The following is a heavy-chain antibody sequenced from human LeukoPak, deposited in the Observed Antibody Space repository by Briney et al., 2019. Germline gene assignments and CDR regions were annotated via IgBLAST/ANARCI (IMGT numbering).Heavy chain of an antibody. CDR1: GYTFTGYY. CDR2: INPNSGGT. V-gene: IGHV1-2*02. CDR3: AVEGMVVVAAANLDY. Sequence: ASVKVSCKASGYTFTGYYMHWVRQAPGQGLEWMGWINPNSGGTNYAQKFQGRVTMTRDTSISTAYMELSRLRSDDTAVYYCAVEGMVVVAAANLDYWGQGTLVTVSS. J-gene: IGHJ4*02. D-gene: IGHD2-15*01.